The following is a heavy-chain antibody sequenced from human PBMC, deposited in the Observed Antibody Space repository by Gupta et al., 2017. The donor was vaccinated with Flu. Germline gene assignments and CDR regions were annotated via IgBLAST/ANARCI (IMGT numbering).Heavy chain of an antibody. CDR3: AKDWKWNFNNFGMNV. Sequence: QEQVVESGGGVVQPGRSLSLPCAAFGFSFRNYGMHWVRQAPGKGLEWVAVTSYDETNKYYADTVKGRFTISRDNSKNTLYLQMNSLRTEDTAVYYCAKDWKWNFNNFGMNVWGQGTTVTVSS. CDR2: TSYDETNK. CDR1: GFSFRNYG. V-gene: IGHV3-30*18. J-gene: IGHJ6*02. D-gene: IGHD1-1*01.